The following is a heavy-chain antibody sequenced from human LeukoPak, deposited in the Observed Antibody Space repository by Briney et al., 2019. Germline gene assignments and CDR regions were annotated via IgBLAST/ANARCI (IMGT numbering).Heavy chain of an antibody. CDR3: ARGGGSGWSRRIFDY. CDR2: INHSGST. J-gene: IGHJ4*02. CDR1: GGSFSGYY. V-gene: IGHV4-34*01. D-gene: IGHD6-19*01. Sequence: SETLSLTCAVYGGSFSGYYWSWIRQPPGKGLEWIGEINHSGSTNYNPSLKSRVTISVDTSKNQFSLKLSSVTAADTAVYYCARGGGSGWSRRIFDYWGQGTLVTVSS.